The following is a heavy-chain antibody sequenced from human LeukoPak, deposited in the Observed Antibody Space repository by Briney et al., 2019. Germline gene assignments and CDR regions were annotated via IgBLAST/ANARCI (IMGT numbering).Heavy chain of an antibody. V-gene: IGHV1-2*02. D-gene: IGHD2-15*01. CDR1: GYTFNYYF. CDR2: INPKIGGT. J-gene: IGHJ4*02. Sequence: ASVKVSCKASGYTFNYYFMHWLRQAPGQGLEWLGWINPKIGGTDYAQKFQGRVTMTRDTSVSTAYMELSGLRSDDTAIYYCARELFTPRDHWGQGTLVTVSS. CDR3: ARELFTPRDH.